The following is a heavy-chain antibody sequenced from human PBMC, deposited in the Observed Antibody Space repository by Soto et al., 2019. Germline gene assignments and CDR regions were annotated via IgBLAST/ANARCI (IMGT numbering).Heavy chain of an antibody. V-gene: IGHV3-33*01. Sequence: GGSLRLSCAASGFTFSSYGMHWVRQAPGKGLEWVAVIWYDGSNKYYADSVKGRFTISRDNSKNTLYLQMNSLRAEDTAVYYCARGPHSGSYYIVDFYYMDVWGKGTTVTVSS. J-gene: IGHJ6*03. CDR1: GFTFSSYG. CDR3: ARGPHSGSYYIVDFYYMDV. D-gene: IGHD3-10*01. CDR2: IWYDGSNK.